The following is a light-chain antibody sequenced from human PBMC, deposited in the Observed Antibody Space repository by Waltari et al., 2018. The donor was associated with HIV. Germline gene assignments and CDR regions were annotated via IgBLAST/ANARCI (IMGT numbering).Light chain of an antibody. CDR2: GNN. J-gene: IGLJ3*02. CDR1: SSNIGTNS. V-gene: IGLV1-51*01. Sequence: QSVLTQPPSVSAAPGQKVTISCSGRSSNIGTNSVSWYQHLPRTAPKLFISGNNNRPSGIPDRFSGSKSGTSATLGITGLQTGDEGDYYCATWDSSLSSWVFGGGTKLTVL. CDR3: ATWDSSLSSWV.